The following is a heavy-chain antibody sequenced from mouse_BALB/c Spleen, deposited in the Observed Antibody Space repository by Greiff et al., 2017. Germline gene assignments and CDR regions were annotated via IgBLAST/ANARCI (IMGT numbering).Heavy chain of an antibody. D-gene: IGHD2-1*01. CDR2: IRNKANGYTT. Sequence: EVKLVESGGGLVQPGGSLRLSCATSGFTFTDYYMSWVRQPPGKALAWLGFIRNKANGYTTEYSASVKGRFTISRDNSQSILYLQMNTLRAEDSATYYCARDSNPRAIDYWGQGTSVTVSS. V-gene: IGHV7-3*02. J-gene: IGHJ4*01. CDR1: GFTFTDYY. CDR3: ARDSNPRAIDY.